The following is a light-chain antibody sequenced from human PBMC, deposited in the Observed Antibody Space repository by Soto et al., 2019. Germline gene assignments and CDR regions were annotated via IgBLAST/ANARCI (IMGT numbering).Light chain of an antibody. CDR3: ETWDSNARV. CDR1: SGHSSYI. CDR2: LEGSGSY. J-gene: IGLJ3*02. Sequence: QAVVTQSSSASASLGSSVKLTCTLRSGHSSYIIAWHQQQPGKAPRYLMKLEGSGSYNKGSGVPDRFSGSSSGADRYLTISNLQSEDEADYDCETWDSNARVFGGGTKVTVL. V-gene: IGLV4-60*03.